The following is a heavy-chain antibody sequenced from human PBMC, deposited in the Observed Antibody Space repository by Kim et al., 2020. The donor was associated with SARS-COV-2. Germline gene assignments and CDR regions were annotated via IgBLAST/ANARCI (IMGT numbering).Heavy chain of an antibody. V-gene: IGHV4-31*03. D-gene: IGHD3-9*01. Sequence: SETLSLTCTVSGGSISSGGYYWSWIRQHPGKGLEWIGYIYYSGSTYYNPSLKSRVTISVDTSKNQFSLKLSSVTAADTAVYYCAREGVYYDILTGYYPGGYYGMDVWGQGTTVTVSS. CDR2: IYYSGST. CDR3: AREGVYYDILTGYYPGGYYGMDV. CDR1: GGSISSGGYY. J-gene: IGHJ6*02.